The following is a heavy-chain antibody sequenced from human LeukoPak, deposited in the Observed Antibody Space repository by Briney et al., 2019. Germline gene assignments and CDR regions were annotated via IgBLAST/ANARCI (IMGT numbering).Heavy chain of an antibody. CDR3: AGYYYDSSGYPPYYFDY. D-gene: IGHD3-22*01. CDR1: GGSFSGYY. CDR2: INHSGST. Sequence: SETLSLTCAVYGGSFSGYYWSWIRQPRGKGLEWIGEINHSGSTNYNPSLKSRVTISVDTSKNQFSLKLSSVTAADTAVYYCAGYYYDSSGYPPYYFDYWGQGTLVTVSS. V-gene: IGHV4-34*01. J-gene: IGHJ4*02.